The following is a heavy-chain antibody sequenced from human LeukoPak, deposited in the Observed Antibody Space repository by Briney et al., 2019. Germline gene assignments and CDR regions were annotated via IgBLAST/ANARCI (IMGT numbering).Heavy chain of an antibody. D-gene: IGHD3-10*01. J-gene: IGHJ4*02. CDR3: AREPVRGVFDY. CDR2: IKQDGSEK. V-gene: IGHV3-7*03. Sequence: GGSRRLSCAASGFTFSSYWMSWVRQAPGKGLEWVANIKQDGSEKYYVDSVKGRFTISRDNAKNSLYLQMNSLRAEDTAVYYCAREPVRGVFDYWGQGTLVTVSS. CDR1: GFTFSSYW.